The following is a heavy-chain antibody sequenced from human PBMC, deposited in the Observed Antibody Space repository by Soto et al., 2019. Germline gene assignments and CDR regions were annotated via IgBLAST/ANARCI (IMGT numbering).Heavy chain of an antibody. V-gene: IGHV3-30-3*01. Sequence: GGCLRLSSAASGFSFSDYNMHWVWQTPGKGLEWVAPISHDGGNKFYADSVKGRFTISRDNSKNTLYLQMNSLRPDDTAVYSCATTFRNSGWYAIIGYWGQGTLVTVSS. D-gene: IGHD6-19*01. CDR3: ATTFRNSGWYAIIGY. CDR1: GFSFSDYN. CDR2: ISHDGGNK. J-gene: IGHJ4*02.